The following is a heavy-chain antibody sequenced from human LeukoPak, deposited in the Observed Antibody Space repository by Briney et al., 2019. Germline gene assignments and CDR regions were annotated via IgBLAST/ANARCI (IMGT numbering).Heavy chain of an antibody. CDR2: ISVNGDNT. D-gene: IGHD3-22*01. V-gene: IGHV3-23*01. CDR1: GYTFSNYG. Sequence: GGSLGLSCAASGYTFSNYGMSWVRQAPGKGLEWVSAISVNGDNTNYADSVKGRFSISRDNSKNTPYLQMNSLKAEDTAVYYCAKPYYYENSAYYSPYYFDRWGQGTLVTVSS. CDR3: AKPYYYENSAYYSPYYFDR. J-gene: IGHJ4*02.